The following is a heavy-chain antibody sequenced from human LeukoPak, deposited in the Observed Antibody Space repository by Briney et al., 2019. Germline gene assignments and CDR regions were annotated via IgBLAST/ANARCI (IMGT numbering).Heavy chain of an antibody. Sequence: GASVKVSCKASGYTFTSYGISWVRQAPGQGLEWMGWIRAYNGNTNYAQKLQGRVTMTTDTSTSTAYMELRSLRSDDTAVYYCARVSLMNDNDAFDIWGQGTMVTVSS. D-gene: IGHD1-1*01. CDR2: IRAYNGNT. CDR3: ARVSLMNDNDAFDI. CDR1: GYTFTSYG. V-gene: IGHV1-18*01. J-gene: IGHJ3*02.